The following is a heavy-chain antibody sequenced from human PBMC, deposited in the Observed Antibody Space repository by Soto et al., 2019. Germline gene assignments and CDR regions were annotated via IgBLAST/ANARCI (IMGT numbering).Heavy chain of an antibody. CDR3: ATAGVGITTGDFDY. D-gene: IGHD1-26*01. CDR1: GITFSNYW. J-gene: IGHJ4*02. V-gene: IGHV3-7*01. Sequence: PGGSLRLSCAASGITFSNYWMTWVRQAPGKGLEWVANVKQDGSGKCYVDSVTGRFTISRDNAKNSLYLQMNSLRAEDTALYYCATAGVGITTGDFDYWGQGTLVTSPQ. CDR2: VKQDGSGK.